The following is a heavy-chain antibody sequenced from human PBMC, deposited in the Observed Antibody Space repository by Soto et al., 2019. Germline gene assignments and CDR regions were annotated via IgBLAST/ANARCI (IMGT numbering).Heavy chain of an antibody. D-gene: IGHD6-25*01. Sequence: VCLRLASAACGFTFSNAWMSWVRQAAGNGLEWVGRVKSKTDGGTTDYAAPVKGRFTISRDDSKNTRYLQMNSLKTEDTAVYYCTTGSSSDDGQTYYYYGMDVWGQGTTVTVSS. V-gene: IGHV3-15*01. CDR3: TTGSSSDDGQTYYYYGMDV. CDR1: GFTFSNAW. J-gene: IGHJ6*02. CDR2: VKSKTDGGTT.